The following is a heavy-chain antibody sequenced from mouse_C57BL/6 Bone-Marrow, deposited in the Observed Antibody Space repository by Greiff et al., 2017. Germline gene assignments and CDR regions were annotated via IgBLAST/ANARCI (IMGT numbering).Heavy chain of an antibody. V-gene: IGHV1-9*01. CDR1: GYTFTGYW. D-gene: IGHD2-14*01. J-gene: IGHJ3*01. CDR3: AGGWLYRGFGY. Sequence: VQLQQSGAELMKPGASVKLSCKATGYTFTGYWIEWVKQRPGHGLEWIGEILPGSGSTNYNEKFKGKATFTADTSYNTAYLQLRRLPTAASSIYYWAGGWLYRGFGYWGQGTLVTVSA. CDR2: ILPGSGST.